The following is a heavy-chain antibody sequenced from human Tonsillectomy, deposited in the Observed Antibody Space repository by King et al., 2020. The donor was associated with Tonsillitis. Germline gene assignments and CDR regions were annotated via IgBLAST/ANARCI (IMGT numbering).Heavy chain of an antibody. CDR2: ISWNSGSK. CDR3: AKDLGMVATMAFDY. D-gene: IGHD5-12*01. CDR1: GFTFDDYA. Sequence: VQLVESGGGLVQPGRSLRLSCAASGFTFDDYAMHWVRQAPGKGLEWVSGISWNSGSKGYADSVKGRFTISRDNAKNSLYLQMNSLRAEDTALYYCAKDLGMVATMAFDYWGQGTLVTVSS. V-gene: IGHV3-9*01. J-gene: IGHJ4*02.